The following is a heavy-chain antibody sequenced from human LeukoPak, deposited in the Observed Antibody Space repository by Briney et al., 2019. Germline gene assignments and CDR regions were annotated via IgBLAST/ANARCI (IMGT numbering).Heavy chain of an antibody. CDR2: ISSSSSYI. CDR3: AKSPFFSSGSSYAFDI. Sequence: GGSLRLSCAASGFTFSSYSMNWVRQAPGKGLEWVSSISSSSSYIYYADSVKGRFTISRDNSKNTLYLQMNSLRAEDTAVYYCAKSPFFSSGSSYAFDIWGQGTMVTVSS. CDR1: GFTFSSYS. J-gene: IGHJ3*02. D-gene: IGHD3-10*01. V-gene: IGHV3-21*04.